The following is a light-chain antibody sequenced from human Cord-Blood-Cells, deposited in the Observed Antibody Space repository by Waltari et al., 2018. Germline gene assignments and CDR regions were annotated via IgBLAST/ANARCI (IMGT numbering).Light chain of an antibody. V-gene: IGLV2-14*01. CDR1: SSDVGGYNY. J-gene: IGLJ1*01. Sequence: QSALTQPASVSGSPGQSITISCTGTSSDVGGYNYVSWYQQHPGKAPKRMIYEVSNRPSGGANRFSGSNSGNSASLTISGLHAEDEADYYFSSYTSSSTLALYVFGTGTKVTVL. CDR2: EVS. CDR3: SSYTSSSTLALYV.